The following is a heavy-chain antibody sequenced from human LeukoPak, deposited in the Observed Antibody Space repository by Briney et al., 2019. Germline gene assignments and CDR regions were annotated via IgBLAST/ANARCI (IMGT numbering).Heavy chain of an antibody. Sequence: ASVKVSCKASGYTFTNYDINWVRQATGQGLVRMGWMNPNSGNTGYAQKFQGRVTITRNTSISTAYVELSSLRSEDTAVYYCAREVYYDSSGYYNWGQGTLVTVSS. CDR3: AREVYYDSSGYYN. CDR2: MNPNSGNT. V-gene: IGHV1-8*03. J-gene: IGHJ4*02. D-gene: IGHD3-22*01. CDR1: GYTFTNYD.